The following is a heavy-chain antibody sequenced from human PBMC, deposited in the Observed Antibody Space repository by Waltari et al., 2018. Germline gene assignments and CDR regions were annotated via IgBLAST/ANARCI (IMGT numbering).Heavy chain of an antibody. CDR1: GFSRGNYG. Sequence: QVQLVESGGGVVQPGTSLRLSCVAYGFSRGNYGMHWVRQPPGRGLEWVALTWSDGSVEYYADSVRGRFTVSRDNSKNILYLDMDSLRVDDTATYYCAKDAFGNTYLDYWGQGTLVTVSS. CDR3: AKDAFGNTYLDY. J-gene: IGHJ4*02. D-gene: IGHD3-10*01. V-gene: IGHV3-33*03. CDR2: TWSDGSVE.